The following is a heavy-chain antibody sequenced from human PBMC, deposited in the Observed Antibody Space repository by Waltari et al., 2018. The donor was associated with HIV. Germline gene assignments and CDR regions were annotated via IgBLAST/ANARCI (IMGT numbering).Heavy chain of an antibody. D-gene: IGHD6-19*01. V-gene: IGHV2-5*02. Sequence: QITLKESGPTLVKPTQTLTLTCTFSGFSLSTSGVGVGWIRQPPGKALEWLALIYWDDDKRYSPSLKSRLTITKDTSKNQVVLTMTNMDPVDTATYYCAHRPKSIAVAGTARDYFDYWGQGTLVTVSS. CDR1: GFSLSTSGVG. CDR3: AHRPKSIAVAGTARDYFDY. CDR2: IYWDDDK. J-gene: IGHJ4*02.